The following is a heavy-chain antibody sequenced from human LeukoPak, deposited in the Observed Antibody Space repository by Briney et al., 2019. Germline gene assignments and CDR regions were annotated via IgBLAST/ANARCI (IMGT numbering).Heavy chain of an antibody. D-gene: IGHD3-22*01. CDR1: GCTFISYG. V-gene: IGHV1-46*01. CDR3: AKSRTTSSASSDY. Sequence: GASVKVSCKASGCTFISYGISWVRQAPGQGLEWMGIMNPSGGSTSYAQKFRGRVIMTGDTSTTTVYMEMSNLSSEDTAMYYCAKSRTTSSASSDYWGQGTLVTVSS. J-gene: IGHJ4*02. CDR2: MNPSGGST.